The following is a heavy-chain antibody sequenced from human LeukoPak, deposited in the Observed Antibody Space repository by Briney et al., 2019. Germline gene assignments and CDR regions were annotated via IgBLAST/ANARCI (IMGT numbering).Heavy chain of an antibody. CDR1: GGSISSGGYS. V-gene: IGHV4-39*02. D-gene: IGHD3-9*01. J-gene: IGHJ6*02. Sequence: SETLSLTCAVSGGSISSGGYSWNWIRQPPGKGLEWIGSIYYSGSTYYNPSLKSRVTISVDTSKNQFSLKLSSVTAADTAVYFCVRDGRAIRYFDWPEYYYGMDVWGQGTTVTVSS. CDR2: IYYSGST. CDR3: VRDGRAIRYFDWPEYYYGMDV.